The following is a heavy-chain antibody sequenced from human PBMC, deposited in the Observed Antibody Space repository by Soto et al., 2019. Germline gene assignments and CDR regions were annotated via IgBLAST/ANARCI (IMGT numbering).Heavy chain of an antibody. J-gene: IGHJ4*02. V-gene: IGHV1-69*13. Sequence: GASVKVSCKASGGTFSSYAISWVRQAPGQGLEWMGGIIPIFGTANYAQKFQGRVTITADESTSTAYMELSSLRSEDTAVYYCARVATGKSETPFFDYWGQGTLVTVSS. D-gene: IGHD1-1*01. CDR2: IIPIFGTA. CDR1: GGTFSSYA. CDR3: ARVATGKSETPFFDY.